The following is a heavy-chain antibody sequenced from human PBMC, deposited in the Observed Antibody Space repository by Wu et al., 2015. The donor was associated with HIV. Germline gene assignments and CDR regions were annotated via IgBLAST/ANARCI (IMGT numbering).Heavy chain of an antibody. CDR2: MDPKSGST. Sequence: QVRLMQSGAEMRKPGASVKLSCKISGYMFTAFNINWVRQATGQGLEWMGYMDPKSGSTGFARNFQGRVIMSRNTSISTAYMELSRLESDDTAVYYCARAIGGSSLAVNYGMDVWGQGP. CDR3: ARAIGGSSLAVNYGMDV. D-gene: IGHD3-10*01. CDR1: GYMFTAFN. V-gene: IGHV1-8*01. J-gene: IGHJ6*02.